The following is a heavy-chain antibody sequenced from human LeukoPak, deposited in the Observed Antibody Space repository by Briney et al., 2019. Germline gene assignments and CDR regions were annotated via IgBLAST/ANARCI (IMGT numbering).Heavy chain of an antibody. D-gene: IGHD3-10*01. Sequence: ASVKVSCKASGYTFTSYDINWVRQATGQGLEWMGWMNPNSGSTGYAQKFQGRVTMTRNTSISTAYMELSSLRSEDTAVYYCARDPTTSWFFKFDHWGQGTLVTVSS. J-gene: IGHJ4*02. V-gene: IGHV1-8*01. CDR3: ARDPTTSWFFKFDH. CDR2: MNPNSGST. CDR1: GYTFTSYD.